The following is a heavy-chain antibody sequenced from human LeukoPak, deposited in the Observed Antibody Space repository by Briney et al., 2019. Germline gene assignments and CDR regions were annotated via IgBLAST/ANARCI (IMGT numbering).Heavy chain of an antibody. V-gene: IGHV3-21*04. D-gene: IGHD2-2*02. CDR3: ARSPYCSSTSCYMGAYYYYMDV. J-gene: IGHJ6*03. Sequence: GGSLRLSCAASGFTFSSYSMNWVRQAPGKGLEWVSSISSSSYIYYADSVKGRFTISRDNAKNSLYLQMNSLRAEDTALYYCARSPYCSSTSCYMGAYYYYMDVWGKGTTVTVSS. CDR1: GFTFSSYS. CDR2: ISSSSYI.